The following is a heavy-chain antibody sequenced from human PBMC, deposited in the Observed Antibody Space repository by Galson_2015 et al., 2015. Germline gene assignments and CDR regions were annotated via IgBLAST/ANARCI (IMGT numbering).Heavy chain of an antibody. CDR2: INAGDGNT. J-gene: IGHJ5*02. Sequence: SVKVSCKASGYTFTSYAMHWVRQAPGQRLEWMGWINAGDGNTKYSQKFQGRVTITRDTSASTAYMELSSLRSEDTAVYYCARDVWDYNYVWGSYYFMGWFDPWGQGTLVTVSS. V-gene: IGHV1-3*01. CDR1: GYTFTSYA. CDR3: ARDVWDYNYVWGSYYFMGWFDP. D-gene: IGHD3-16*01.